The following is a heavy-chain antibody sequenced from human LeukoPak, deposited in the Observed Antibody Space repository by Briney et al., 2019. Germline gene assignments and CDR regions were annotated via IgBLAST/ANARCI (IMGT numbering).Heavy chain of an antibody. CDR2: IYHSGST. V-gene: IGHV4-30-2*01. CDR3: ARVQYSSSWYDY. D-gene: IGHD6-13*01. CDR1: GGSISSGGYY. J-gene: IGHJ4*02. Sequence: SETLSLTCTVSGGSISSGGYYWSWIRQPPGKGLEWIGYIYHSGSTYYNPSLKSRVTISVDRSKNQFSLKLSSVTAADTAVYYCARVQYSSSWYDYWGQGTLVTVSS.